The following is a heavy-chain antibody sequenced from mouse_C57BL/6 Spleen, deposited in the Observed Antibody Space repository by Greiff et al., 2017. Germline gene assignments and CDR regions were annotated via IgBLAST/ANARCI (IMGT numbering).Heavy chain of an antibody. Sequence: QVQLQQPGAELVMPGASVKLSCKASGYTFTSYWMHWVKQRPGQGLEWIGEIDPSDSYTNYNQKFKGKSTLTVDKSSSTAYMQLSSLTSEDSAVYYCAIYGSYFDYWGQGTTLTVSS. CDR3: AIYGSYFDY. D-gene: IGHD1-1*01. V-gene: IGHV1-69*01. CDR2: IDPSDSYT. CDR1: GYTFTSYW. J-gene: IGHJ2*01.